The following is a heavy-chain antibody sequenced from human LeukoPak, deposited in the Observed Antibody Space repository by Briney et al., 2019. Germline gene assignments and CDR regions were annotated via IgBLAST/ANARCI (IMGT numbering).Heavy chain of an antibody. CDR2: IYYSGST. D-gene: IGHD3-10*01. J-gene: IGHJ4*02. V-gene: IGHV4-31*02. CDR3: ARTGVTMVRGVIQTPFDY. Sequence: WVRQHPGKGLEWIGYIYYSGSTYYNPSLKSRVTISVDTSKNQFSLKLSSVTAADTAVYYCARTGVTMVRGVIQTPFDYWGQGTLVTVSS.